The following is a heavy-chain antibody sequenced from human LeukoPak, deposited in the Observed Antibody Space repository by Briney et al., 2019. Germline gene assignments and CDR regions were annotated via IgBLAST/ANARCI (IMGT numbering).Heavy chain of an antibody. D-gene: IGHD2-2*01. Sequence: PSETLSLTCTVSGGSISSYYWSWIRQPPGKGLEWIGYIYSSGSTNYNPSLKSRVTISVDTSKNQFSLKLSSVTAADTAVYYCARDLGCTSTICNHSWFDPWGQGTLVTVSS. J-gene: IGHJ5*02. V-gene: IGHV4-59*01. CDR1: GGSISSYY. CDR2: IYSSGST. CDR3: ARDLGCTSTICNHSWFDP.